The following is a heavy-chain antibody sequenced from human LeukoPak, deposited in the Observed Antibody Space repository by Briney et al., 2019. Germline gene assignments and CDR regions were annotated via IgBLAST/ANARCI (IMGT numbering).Heavy chain of an antibody. V-gene: IGHV3-21*01. J-gene: IGHJ4*02. CDR2: ISSSSSYT. CDR3: ARDLSGWGDY. D-gene: IGHD3-10*01. CDR1: GFTFSSYN. Sequence: GGSLRLSCAASGFTFSSYNMNWVRQTPGKGLDWVSSISSSSSYTYYAESVKGRFTISRDNAENSLYLQMNSLRAEDTAVYYCARDLSGWGDYWGQGTLVTVSS.